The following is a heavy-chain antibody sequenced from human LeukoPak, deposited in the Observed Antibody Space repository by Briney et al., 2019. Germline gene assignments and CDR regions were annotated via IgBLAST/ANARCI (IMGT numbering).Heavy chain of an antibody. J-gene: IGHJ5*02. V-gene: IGHV4-34*01. Sequence: SETLSLTCGVYGGTFSAYYWSWIRQPPGKGLEWIGEISPSGSTTNYNPPLKNRVTISVDTSKNQFSLQLKSVTAADTAVYYCVSIQLRTSWFDPWGQGTLVTVSS. CDR2: ISPSGSTT. CDR1: GGTFSAYY. CDR3: VSIQLRTSWFDP. D-gene: IGHD1-1*01.